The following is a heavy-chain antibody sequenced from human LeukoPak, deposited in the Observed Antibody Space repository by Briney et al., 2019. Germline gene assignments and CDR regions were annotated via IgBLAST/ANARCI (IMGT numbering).Heavy chain of an antibody. Sequence: GGSLRLSCAASGFTFATYAMSWVRQIPGKGLEWVSTITGSGGSAYYADSVKGRFTISRDNAKNSLYLQMNSLRAEDTAVYYCARDGELERVDAFDIWGQGTMVTVSS. CDR1: GFTFATYA. CDR3: ARDGELERVDAFDI. CDR2: ITGSGGSA. V-gene: IGHV3-23*01. J-gene: IGHJ3*02. D-gene: IGHD1-1*01.